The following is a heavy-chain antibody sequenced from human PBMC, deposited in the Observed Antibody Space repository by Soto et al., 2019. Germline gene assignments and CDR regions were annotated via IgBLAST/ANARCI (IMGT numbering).Heavy chain of an antibody. J-gene: IGHJ6*02. Sequence: ASVKVSCKASGYTFTSTGMHWVRQAPGQGLEWMGIINPYGGAATYAEKFQGRVTMTRDTSTATDYMELSRLRSDDTAVYYCARTATATTSTYYDFWSGHIGGSYGMYVWGQGTTVTVSS. V-gene: IGHV1-46*01. D-gene: IGHD3-3*01. CDR1: GYTFTSTG. CDR2: INPYGGAA. CDR3: ARTATATTSTYYDFWSGHIGGSYGMYV.